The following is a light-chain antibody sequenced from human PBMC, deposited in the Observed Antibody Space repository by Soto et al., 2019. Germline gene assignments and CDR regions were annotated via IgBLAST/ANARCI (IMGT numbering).Light chain of an antibody. CDR2: GAS. Sequence: EIVLTQSPATLSVSPGERATLSCRASQSVNSNLTWYQQKPGQAPRLLIYGASTRAAGIPARFSGTGSGTDFTLTIGSLQSEDFAVYFCQQYNNWPPLFTFGPGTKVDIK. V-gene: IGKV3-15*01. CDR1: QSVNSN. J-gene: IGKJ3*01. CDR3: QQYNNWPPLFT.